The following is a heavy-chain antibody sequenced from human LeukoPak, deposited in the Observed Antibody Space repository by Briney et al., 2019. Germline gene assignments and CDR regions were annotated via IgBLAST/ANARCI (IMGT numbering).Heavy chain of an antibody. V-gene: IGHV3-7*03. Sequence: GGCLRLSCVASGFSFGSNWMSWVRQAPGKGLEWVANIKQDGSEKNYVDSVKGRFTISRDNAKNSLYLQMNSLRAEDTAVYYCARLRYSDYWGQGTLVTVSS. CDR3: ARLRYSDY. J-gene: IGHJ4*02. CDR1: GFSFGSNW. CDR2: IKQDGSEK. D-gene: IGHD2-21*01.